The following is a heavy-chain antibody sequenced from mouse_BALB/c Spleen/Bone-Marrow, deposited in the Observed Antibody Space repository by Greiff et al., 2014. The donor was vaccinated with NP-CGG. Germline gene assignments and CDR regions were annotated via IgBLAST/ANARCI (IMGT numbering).Heavy chain of an antibody. CDR2: INPSSGYT. Sequence: QVHVKQSAAELARPGASVKMSCKTSGYTFTYYSMHWVKQRPGRGLEWIGYINPSSGYTDYNQKFKDKTTLTTDKSSSTAYLQLSSLTSEESAVYYCVRENYDYDGDAMDYWGQGTSVTVSA. J-gene: IGHJ4*01. V-gene: IGHV1-4*02. CDR3: VRENYDYDGDAMDY. D-gene: IGHD2-4*01. CDR1: GYTFTYYS.